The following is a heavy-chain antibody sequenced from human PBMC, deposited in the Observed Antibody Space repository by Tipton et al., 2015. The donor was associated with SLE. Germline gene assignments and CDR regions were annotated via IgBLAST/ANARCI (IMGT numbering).Heavy chain of an antibody. Sequence: GLVKPSETLSLTCTVSGGSISDYYWTWIRQPPGKGLEWIGYIFYSGGTNYNPSLKSRVTMSVDTSRNHFSLKMTSLTAADTAVYYCGLLPSPWVYVDVWGPGTLVAVSS. CDR1: GGSISDYY. CDR2: IFYSGGT. V-gene: IGHV4-59*12. D-gene: IGHD5-18*01. CDR3: GLLPSPWVYVDV. J-gene: IGHJ4*02.